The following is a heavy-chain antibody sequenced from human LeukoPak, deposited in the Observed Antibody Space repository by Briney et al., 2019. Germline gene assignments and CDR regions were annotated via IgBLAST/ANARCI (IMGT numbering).Heavy chain of an antibody. D-gene: IGHD3-3*01. V-gene: IGHV3-7*01. CDR1: GFTFSSYW. Sequence: GGSLRLSCAASGFTFSSYWMSWVRQAPGKRLEWVANIKQDGSEKYYVDSVKGRFTISRENAKNSLYLQMNSLRAEDTAVYYCARGQNYDFWSGYFPFDYWGQGTLVTVSS. CDR3: ARGQNYDFWSGYFPFDY. J-gene: IGHJ4*02. CDR2: IKQDGSEK.